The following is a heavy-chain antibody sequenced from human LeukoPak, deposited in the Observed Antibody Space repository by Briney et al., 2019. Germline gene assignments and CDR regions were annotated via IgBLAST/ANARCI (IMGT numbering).Heavy chain of an antibody. D-gene: IGHD4-17*01. V-gene: IGHV1-46*01. CDR3: ARAGYGDYVRWFDP. Sequence: ASVKVSCKGSGYTFSMYNMHWVRQAPGQGLEWMGIINPSGGTSYAQKLQGRITMTRDTSTVYMELSSLRSEDTAVYYCARAGYGDYVRWFDPWGQGTLVTVSS. CDR1: GYTFSMYN. J-gene: IGHJ5*02. CDR2: INPSGGT.